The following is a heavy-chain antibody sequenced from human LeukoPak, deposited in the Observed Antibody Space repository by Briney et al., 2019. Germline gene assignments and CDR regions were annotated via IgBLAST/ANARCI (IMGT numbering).Heavy chain of an antibody. CDR3: AKDGEGLGHNYSLDH. V-gene: IGHV3-33*06. Sequence: PGGSLRLSCAASGFTFSDYGMHWVRQAPGKGLEWVTIIWYDGSNKYYADSVKGRFTISRDNSKSTVYLHMNNLRAEDSAVYYCAKDGEGLGHNYSLDHWGQGTLVTVSS. CDR1: GFTFSDYG. CDR2: IWYDGSNK. J-gene: IGHJ4*02. D-gene: IGHD5-24*01.